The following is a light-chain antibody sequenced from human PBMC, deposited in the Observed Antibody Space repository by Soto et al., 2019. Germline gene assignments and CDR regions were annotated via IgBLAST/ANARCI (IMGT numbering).Light chain of an antibody. V-gene: IGKV1-39*01. CDR2: TSS. J-gene: IGKJ1*01. Sequence: DIHITQTSASLSPPVGASVTISCRASHSIGRNLNWYQQKPGKAPTLLMFTSSNLQSGVPSRFSGSGSGTDFIFTISSLQPEDFATYYCQQSYSTPPTFGQGTKVDIK. CDR3: QQSYSTPPT. CDR1: HSIGRN.